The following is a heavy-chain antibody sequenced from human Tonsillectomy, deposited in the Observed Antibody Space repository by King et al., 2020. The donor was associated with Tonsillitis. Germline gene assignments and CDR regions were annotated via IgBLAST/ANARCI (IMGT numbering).Heavy chain of an antibody. V-gene: IGHV3-30*04. CDR3: AKARGYCTTTSCLP. J-gene: IGHJ5*02. CDR1: GFSFSSYA. D-gene: IGHD2-2*01. Sequence: VQLVESGGGVVQPGRSLRLSCAASGFSFSSYAIHWVRQAPGKGLEWVAVISYDGINKYYADSVKGRFTISRDNSKNTVYLQMNSLRAEDTAVYYCAKARGYCTTTSCLPWGQGTLVTVSS. CDR2: ISYDGINK.